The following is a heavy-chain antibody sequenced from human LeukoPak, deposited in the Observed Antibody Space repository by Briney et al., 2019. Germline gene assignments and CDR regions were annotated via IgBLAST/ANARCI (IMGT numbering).Heavy chain of an antibody. D-gene: IGHD2-15*01. CDR1: GFTFSGSA. CDR3: TRHGIRRDWSGGQDYHYYYYMDV. Sequence: GGSLRLSCAASGFTFSGSAMHWVRQASGKGLEWVGRIRSKANSYATAYAASVKGRFTISRDDSKNTAYLQMNSLKTEDTAVYYCTRHGIRRDWSGGQDYHYYYYMDVWGRGTTVTVSS. J-gene: IGHJ6*03. CDR2: IRSKANSYAT. V-gene: IGHV3-73*01.